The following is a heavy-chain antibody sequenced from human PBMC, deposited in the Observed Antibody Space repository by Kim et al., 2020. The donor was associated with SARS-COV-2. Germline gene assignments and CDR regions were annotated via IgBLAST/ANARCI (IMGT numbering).Heavy chain of an antibody. J-gene: IGHJ4*02. V-gene: IGHV3-11*05. Sequence: YADSVKGRFTIARDNAKNSLYLQMNSLRAEDTAVYYCARDNDILTECVDYWGQGTLVTVSS. D-gene: IGHD3-9*01. CDR3: ARDNDILTECVDY.